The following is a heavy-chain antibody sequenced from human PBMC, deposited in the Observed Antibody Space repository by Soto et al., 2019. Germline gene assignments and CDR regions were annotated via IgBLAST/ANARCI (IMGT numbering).Heavy chain of an antibody. CDR1: GFTFNRYG. D-gene: IGHD1-1*01. Sequence: QVQLVESGGGVAQPGRSLRLSCAASGFTFNRYGMHWVRQAPGKGLEWVAVISYDGSSEYYADSVKGRFTISRDNFKNTLYLKMNSLRVEDTAVYYCAKDRTAGYNFGVEYWGQGTLVTVSS. CDR2: ISYDGSSE. CDR3: AKDRTAGYNFGVEY. J-gene: IGHJ4*02. V-gene: IGHV3-30*18.